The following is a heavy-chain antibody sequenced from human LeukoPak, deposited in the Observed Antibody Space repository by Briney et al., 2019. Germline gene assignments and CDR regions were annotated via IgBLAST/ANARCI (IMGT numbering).Heavy chain of an antibody. J-gene: IGHJ4*02. D-gene: IGHD4-17*01. CDR3: ARAGTVTTIPPNY. Sequence: PGGSLRLSCAASGFTFSSYAMHWVRQAPGKGLEYVPAISSNGGSTYYANSVKGRFTISRDNSKNTLYLQMGSLRAEDMAVYYCARAGTVTTIPPNYWGQGTLVTVSS. V-gene: IGHV3-64*01. CDR2: ISSNGGST. CDR1: GFTFSSYA.